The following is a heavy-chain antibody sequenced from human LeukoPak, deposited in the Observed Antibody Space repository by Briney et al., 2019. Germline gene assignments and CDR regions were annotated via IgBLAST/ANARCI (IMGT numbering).Heavy chain of an antibody. D-gene: IGHD5-18*01. J-gene: IGHJ4*02. V-gene: IGHV4-61*01. Sequence: IPSETLSLTCTVSGGSVSSGSYYWSWIRQPPGKGLEWIGYIYYSGSTNYNPSLKSRVTISVDTSKNQFSLKLSSVTAAATAVYYCARGYSYGYRPMDYWGQGTLVTVSS. CDR2: IYYSGST. CDR3: ARGYSYGYRPMDY. CDR1: GGSVSSGSYY.